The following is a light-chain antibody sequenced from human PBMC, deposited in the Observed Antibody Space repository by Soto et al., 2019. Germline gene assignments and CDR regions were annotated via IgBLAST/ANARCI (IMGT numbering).Light chain of an antibody. Sequence: DVQMTQSPSSLSASVGDRVTLTCRASQDISIYVAWFQQKPGKAPRLLIYEASRLESGVPSRISGSGSGTEFTLTISSLQPDDFATYYCQQYTSYPWTFGQGTKVEIK. CDR2: EAS. CDR3: QQYTSYPWT. J-gene: IGKJ1*01. V-gene: IGKV1-16*01. CDR1: QDISIY.